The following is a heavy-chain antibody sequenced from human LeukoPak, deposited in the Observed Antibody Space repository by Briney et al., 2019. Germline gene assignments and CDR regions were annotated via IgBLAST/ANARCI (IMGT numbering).Heavy chain of an antibody. CDR1: GFTFSSYA. Sequence: PGGSLRLSCAASGFTFSSYAMSWVRQAPGQGLEWVSAISGSGGSTYYADSVKGRFTISRDNAKNSLYLQMNSLRAEDTAVYYCARDSYYYDSSGYLNWFDPWGQGTLVTVSS. D-gene: IGHD3-22*01. J-gene: IGHJ5*02. CDR2: ISGSGGST. CDR3: ARDSYYYDSSGYLNWFDP. V-gene: IGHV3-23*01.